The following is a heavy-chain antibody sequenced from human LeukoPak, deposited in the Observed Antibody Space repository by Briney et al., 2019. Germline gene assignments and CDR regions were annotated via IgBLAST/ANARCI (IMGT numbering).Heavy chain of an antibody. D-gene: IGHD3-22*01. CDR1: GGTFSSYA. CDR2: IIPIFGTA. CDR3: ARDYRTRYYDSSQGYNWFDP. J-gene: IGHJ5*02. Sequence: GASVKVSCKASGGTFSSYAISWVRQAPGQGLEWMGGIIPIFGTANYAQKFQGRVTITTDESTSTAYMGLSSLRSEDTAVDYCARDYRTRYYDSSQGYNWFDPWGQGTLVTVSS. V-gene: IGHV1-69*05.